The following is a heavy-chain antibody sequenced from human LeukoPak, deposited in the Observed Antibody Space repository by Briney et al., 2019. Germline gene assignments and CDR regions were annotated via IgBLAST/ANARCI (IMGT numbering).Heavy chain of an antibody. J-gene: IGHJ4*02. CDR3: AKDWSAVYLSGFDY. CDR1: GFTFDDYA. D-gene: IGHD6-13*01. Sequence: GGFLRLSCAASGFTFDDYAMHWVRQAPGKGLEWVSGISWNSGSIGFADFVKGRFTISRDNAKNSLYLQMNSLRAEDTALYYCAKDWSAVYLSGFDYWGQGTRLTVSS. CDR2: ISWNSGSI. V-gene: IGHV3-9*01.